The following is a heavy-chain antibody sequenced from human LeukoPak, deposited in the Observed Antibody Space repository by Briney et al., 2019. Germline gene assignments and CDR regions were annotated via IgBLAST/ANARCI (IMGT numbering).Heavy chain of an antibody. V-gene: IGHV3-9*01. CDR3: AKTGLRYFEDTWFDP. D-gene: IGHD3-9*01. CDR1: GFTFDDYA. J-gene: IGHJ5*02. CDR2: ISWNSGSI. Sequence: GGSLRLSCAASGFTFDDYAMHWVRQAPGKGLEWVSGISWNSGSIGYADSVKGRFTISRDNAKNSLYLQMNSLRAEDTALYYCAKTGLRYFEDTWFDPWGQGTLVTVSS.